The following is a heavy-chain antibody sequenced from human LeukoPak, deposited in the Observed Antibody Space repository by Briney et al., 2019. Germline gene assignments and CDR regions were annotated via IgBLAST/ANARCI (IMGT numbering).Heavy chain of an antibody. D-gene: IGHD1-26*01. J-gene: IGHJ4*02. V-gene: IGHV3-66*01. Sequence: PGGSLRLSCIASGFTVSSTYMSWVRQAPGKGLGWVSVTYSGGSTYYADSVKGRCTISRDNSKNALYLQMNSLRGEDTAVYYCASGIRAFDNWGQGTLVTVSA. CDR1: GFTVSSTY. CDR2: TYSGGST. CDR3: ASGIRAFDN.